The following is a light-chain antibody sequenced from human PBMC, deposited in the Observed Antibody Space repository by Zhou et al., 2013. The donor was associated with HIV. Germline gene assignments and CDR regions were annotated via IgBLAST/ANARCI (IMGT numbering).Light chain of an antibody. CDR3: QQYNNWPIA. J-gene: IGKJ5*01. CDR2: DAS. CDR1: QSVSSSS. Sequence: EIVLTQSPGTLSLSPGERATLSCRASQSVSSSSLAWHQQKPGQAPRLLIYDASTRATGIPDRFSGSGSGTDFTLTISSMQSEDFAVYYCQQYNNWPIAFGQGTRLEIK. V-gene: IGKV3-20*01.